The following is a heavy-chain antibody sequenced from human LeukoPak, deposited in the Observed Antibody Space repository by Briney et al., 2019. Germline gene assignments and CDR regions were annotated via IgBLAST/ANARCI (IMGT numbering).Heavy chain of an antibody. D-gene: IGHD3-3*01. CDR3: ARVAPTHDFWSGYQPNYFDY. V-gene: IGHV3-74*01. CDR1: GFTFSSYW. CDR2: INSDGSST. Sequence: PGGSQRLSCAASGFTFSSYWMHWVRQAPGKGLVWVSRINSDGSSTSYADSVKGRFTISRDNAKNTLYLQMNSLRAEDTAVYYCARVAPTHDFWSGYQPNYFDYWGQGTLVTVSS. J-gene: IGHJ4*02.